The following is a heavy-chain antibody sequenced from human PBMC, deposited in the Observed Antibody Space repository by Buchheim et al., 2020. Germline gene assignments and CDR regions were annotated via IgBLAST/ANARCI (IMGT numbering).Heavy chain of an antibody. V-gene: IGHV3-21*01. CDR3: ARDEEGKNFDY. Sequence: EVQLVESGGGLVKPGGSLRLSCAASGFTFSSYRMNWVRQAPGKGLEWVSSISSSSSYISYADSVKGRFTISRDNAKNSLYLQMNSLRAEDTAVYYCARDEEGKNFDYWGQGTL. CDR1: GFTFSSYR. J-gene: IGHJ4*02. CDR2: ISSSSSYI.